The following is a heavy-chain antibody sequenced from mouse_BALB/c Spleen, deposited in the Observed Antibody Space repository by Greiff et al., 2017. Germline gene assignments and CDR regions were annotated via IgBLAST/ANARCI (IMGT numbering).Heavy chain of an antibody. CDR1: GFTFSVYY. J-gene: IGHJ4*01. Sequence: EVPGVESGGGLVKPGGSLKLSCAASGFTFSVYYMYWVRQTPETRLEWVATISDGGSYTYYPDSVQGRFTISRDNAKNNLYLQMSSLKSEDTAVYYCARGSAMDYWGQGTSVTVSS. CDR2: ISDGGSYT. V-gene: IGHV5-4*02. CDR3: ARGSAMDY.